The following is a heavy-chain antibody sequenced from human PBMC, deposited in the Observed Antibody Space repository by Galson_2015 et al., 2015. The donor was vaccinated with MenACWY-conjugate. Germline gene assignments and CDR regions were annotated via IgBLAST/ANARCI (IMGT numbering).Heavy chain of an antibody. CDR1: EFTFAYHA. Sequence: SLRLSCAASEFTFAYHAMIWVRQPPGKGLEWVSGIRDSGTNTYYADSAKGRFTISRANSGNTVYLQMSSLRAEDTAVYYCAKGALGGTVGYWSLDLWGRGSLVTVSS. CDR3: AKGALGGTVGYWSLDL. V-gene: IGHV3-23*01. J-gene: IGHJ2*01. CDR2: IRDSGTNT. D-gene: IGHD1-7*01.